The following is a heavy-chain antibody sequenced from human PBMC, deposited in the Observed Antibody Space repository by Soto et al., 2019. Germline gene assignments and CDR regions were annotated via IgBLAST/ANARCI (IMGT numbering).Heavy chain of an antibody. V-gene: IGHV1-3*01. CDR3: AREGGWYVAY. D-gene: IGHD6-19*01. CDR1: GFTFSGYT. CDR2: IKADNTNT. Sequence: GASVKVSCKASGFTFSGYTIYWVRQAPGQRLEWMGWIKADNTNTKYSQKFQGRVTITRDTSASTVYMELSSLRSEDTAVYYCAREGGWYVAYWGQGTLVTVSS. J-gene: IGHJ4*02.